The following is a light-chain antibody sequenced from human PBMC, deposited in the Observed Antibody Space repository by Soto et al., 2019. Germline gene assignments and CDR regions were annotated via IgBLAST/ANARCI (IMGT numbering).Light chain of an antibody. Sequence: DIVMTQSPDSLAVSLGERATINCKSSQSVLYSSNNKNYLAWYQQKPGQPPKLLIYWASTRESGVPDRFSGSGSGTDFTLTISSLQTEDVAIYYCQQHYYTPHTFGQGTKLEI. J-gene: IGKJ2*01. CDR1: QSVLYSSNNKNY. V-gene: IGKV4-1*01. CDR3: QQHYYTPHT. CDR2: WAS.